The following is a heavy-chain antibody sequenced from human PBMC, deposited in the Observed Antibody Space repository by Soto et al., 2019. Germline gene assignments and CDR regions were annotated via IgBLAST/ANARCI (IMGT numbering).Heavy chain of an antibody. Sequence: EVQLVESGGGLVQPGGSLTLSCAASGFTFSSYWMHWVRQAPGKGLVWVARIKSDGSGTIYADSLKGRLTISRDNARNTLYLQMNSLRAEDTAVYFCARGDGDYYDGNGYLGRHWGQGTLVTVSS. CDR1: GFTFSSYW. J-gene: IGHJ4*02. CDR3: ARGDGDYYDGNGYLGRH. V-gene: IGHV3-74*01. CDR2: IKSDGSGT. D-gene: IGHD3-22*01.